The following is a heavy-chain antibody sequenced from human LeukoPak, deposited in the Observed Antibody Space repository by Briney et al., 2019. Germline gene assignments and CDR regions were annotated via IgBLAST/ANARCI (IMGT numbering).Heavy chain of an antibody. V-gene: IGHV3-66*01. CDR2: IYSGGNT. Sequence: GGSLRLSCAASGFTVTNNYMSWVRQAPGKGLEWVSVIYSGGNTYYADSVKGRFTISRDNSKNTLYLQMNSLSAEDTAVYYCARDQMIGTFDIWGQGTMVTVSS. D-gene: IGHD3-16*01. J-gene: IGHJ3*02. CDR3: ARDQMIGTFDI. CDR1: GFTVTNNY.